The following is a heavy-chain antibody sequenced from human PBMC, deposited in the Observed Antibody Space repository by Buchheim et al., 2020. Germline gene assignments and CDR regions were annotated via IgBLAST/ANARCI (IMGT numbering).Heavy chain of an antibody. J-gene: IGHJ5*02. CDR1: GDSLRGYY. CDR3: ARGGQTAAAVDNWFDP. V-gene: IGHV4-59*01. D-gene: IGHD1-14*01. CDR2: ISYGGTT. Sequence: QVLLQESGPGLLKPSETLSLTCTVSGDSLRGYYWNWIRQPPGKGLEWIGYISYGGTTQYNPTPKSRVSITLDTSQGQLDLKMNTVTAADTAKYFCARGGQTAAAVDNWFDPWGQG.